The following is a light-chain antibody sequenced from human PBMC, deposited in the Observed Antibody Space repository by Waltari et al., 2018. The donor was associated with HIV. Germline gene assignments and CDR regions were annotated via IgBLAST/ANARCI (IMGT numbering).Light chain of an antibody. CDR3: QQRRAWPPT. CDR2: NGS. V-gene: IGKV3-11*01. Sequence: EIVLTQSPATLSLSPGERATLSCRASEFVEIFIGWFQQKPGQPPRLVVYNGSNRAAGIPARFTGSGSGTDFTLTISGLEPEDFAVYFCQQRRAWPPTFGGGTKVELK. CDR1: EFVEIF. J-gene: IGKJ4*01.